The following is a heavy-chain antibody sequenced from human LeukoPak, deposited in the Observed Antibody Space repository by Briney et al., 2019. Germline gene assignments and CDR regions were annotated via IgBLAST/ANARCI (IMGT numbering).Heavy chain of an antibody. J-gene: IGHJ4*02. V-gene: IGHV4-59*01. D-gene: IGHD1-26*01. CDR1: GGSISSYY. Sequence: PAETLSLTCTVSGGSISSYYWSWIRQPPGKGLEWIGYIYYTGSTNYNPSLKSRVTISVDTSKNQFSLKLSSVTAADTAVYYCARGNSGSYYGFDYWGQGTLVTVSS. CDR2: IYYTGST. CDR3: ARGNSGSYYGFDY.